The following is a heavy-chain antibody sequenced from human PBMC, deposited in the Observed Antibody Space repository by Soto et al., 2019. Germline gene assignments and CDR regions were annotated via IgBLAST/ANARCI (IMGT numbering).Heavy chain of an antibody. CDR3: ARGGDGYSSGWFDY. CDR2: IIPILGIA. Sequence: QVQLVQSGAEVKKPGSSVKVSCKASGGTFSSYTISWVRQAPGQGLEWMGRIIPILGIANYAQKFQGRVTITADKSTSTAYMELSSLRSEDTAGYYCARGGDGYSSGWFDYWGQGTLVTVSS. CDR1: GGTFSSYT. V-gene: IGHV1-69*02. D-gene: IGHD6-19*01. J-gene: IGHJ4*02.